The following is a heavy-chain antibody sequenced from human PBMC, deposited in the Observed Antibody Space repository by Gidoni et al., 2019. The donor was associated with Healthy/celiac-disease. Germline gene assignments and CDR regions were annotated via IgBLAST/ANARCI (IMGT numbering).Heavy chain of an antibody. CDR3: ARGYSSSSNWFDP. CDR1: GYSFTSYW. V-gene: IGHV5-51*01. Sequence: VQLVQSGAEVKKPGASLKISCKGSGYSFTSYWIGWVRHMPGKGREWMGIIDPGDSDTRYSPSFQGQVTISADKSISTAYLKWSSLKASDTAMYYCARGYSSSSNWFDPWGQGTLVTVSS. CDR2: IDPGDSDT. J-gene: IGHJ5*02. D-gene: IGHD6-6*01.